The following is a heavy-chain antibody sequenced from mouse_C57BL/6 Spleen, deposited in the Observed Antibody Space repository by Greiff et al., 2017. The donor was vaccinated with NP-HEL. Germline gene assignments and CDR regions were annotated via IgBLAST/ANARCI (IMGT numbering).Heavy chain of an antibody. J-gene: IGHJ3*01. D-gene: IGHD6-1*01. CDR2: IYPGDGDT. Sequence: VQVVESGPELVKPGASVKISCKASGYAFSSSWMNWVKQRPGKGLEWIGRIYPGDGDTNYNGKFKGKATLTADKSSSTAYMQLSSLTSEDSAVYFCATSGPWFAYWGQGTLVTVSA. V-gene: IGHV1-82*01. CDR1: GYAFSSSW. CDR3: ATSGPWFAY.